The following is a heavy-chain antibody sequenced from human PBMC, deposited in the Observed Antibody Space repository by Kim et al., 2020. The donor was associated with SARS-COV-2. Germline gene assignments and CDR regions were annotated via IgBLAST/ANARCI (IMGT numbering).Heavy chain of an antibody. Sequence: SETLSLTCAVYGGSFSGYYWSWIRQPPGKGLEWIGEINHSGSTNYNPSLKSRVTISVDTSKNQFSLKLSSVTAADTAVYYCAREYGDFPRYFDLWGRGTL. J-gene: IGHJ2*01. CDR2: INHSGST. D-gene: IGHD4-17*01. CDR1: GGSFSGYY. V-gene: IGHV4-34*01. CDR3: AREYGDFPRYFDL.